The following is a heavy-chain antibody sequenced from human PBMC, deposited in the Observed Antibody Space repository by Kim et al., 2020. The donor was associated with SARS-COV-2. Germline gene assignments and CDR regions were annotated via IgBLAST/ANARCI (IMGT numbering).Heavy chain of an antibody. CDR3: ARSSARTSCFVC. Sequence: GGSLRLSCAASGFNFSSYWMSWVRQAPGKGLEWVVNIKQDGSEKYYVDSVKGRFTISRDNAKNSLYLQMSGLRAEDTAVYYFARSSARTSCFVCWGQGTL. CDR1: GFNFSSYW. J-gene: IGHJ4*02. CDR2: IKQDGSEK. D-gene: IGHD2-2*01. V-gene: IGHV3-7*01.